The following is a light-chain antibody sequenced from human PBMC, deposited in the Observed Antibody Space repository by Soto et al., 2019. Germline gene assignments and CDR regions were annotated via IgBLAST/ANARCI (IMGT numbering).Light chain of an antibody. V-gene: IGLV2-8*01. CDR3: SSYAGSNNLV. Sequence: QSALTQPHSASGSPGQSVTISCTGTTSDVGGYNYVSWYQQHPGKAPKLMIYEVSKRPSGVPDRVAGSKSGNTASLTVSGLQADDEADYYCSSYAGSNNLVFGGGTKLTVL. CDR2: EVS. J-gene: IGLJ2*01. CDR1: TSDVGGYNY.